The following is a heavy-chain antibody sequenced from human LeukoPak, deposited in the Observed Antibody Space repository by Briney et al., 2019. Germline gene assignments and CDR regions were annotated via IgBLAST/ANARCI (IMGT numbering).Heavy chain of an antibody. CDR3: ARTIASGATYFDY. D-gene: IGHD1-26*01. CDR2: ISFSGNT. Sequence: SETLSLTCTVSGGSLSGYYWSWIRQPAGKGLEWIGRISFSGNTHYIPSLESRVTVSFDTSKNQFSLKLTSVTAADTAVYYCARTIASGATYFDYWGQGTLVTVSS. J-gene: IGHJ4*02. CDR1: GGSLSGYY. V-gene: IGHV4-4*07.